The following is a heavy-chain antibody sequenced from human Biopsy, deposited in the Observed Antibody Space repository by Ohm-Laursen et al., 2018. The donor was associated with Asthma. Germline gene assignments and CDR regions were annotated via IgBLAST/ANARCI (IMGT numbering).Heavy chain of an antibody. CDR3: ARAVDYSHYYGIDV. J-gene: IGHJ6*02. CDR2: ISVYNGNT. Sequence: ASVKVSCKTSGYTFNSAGITWVRQAPGQGLEWMGWISVYNGNTKVAQKLQDRVTMITDTSTSTAYMELRSLRSDDTAVYFCARAVDYSHYYGIDVWGRGTTVPVS. V-gene: IGHV1-18*01. CDR1: GYTFNSAG. D-gene: IGHD3-10*01.